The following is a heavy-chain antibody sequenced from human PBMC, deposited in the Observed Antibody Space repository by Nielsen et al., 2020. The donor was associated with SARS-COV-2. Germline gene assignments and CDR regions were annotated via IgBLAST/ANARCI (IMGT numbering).Heavy chain of an antibody. CDR1: GYTFTSYA. Sequence: ASVKVSCKASGYTFTSYATNWVRQAPGQGLEWMGWINTNTGNPTYAQGFTGRFVFSLDTSVSTAYLQISSLKAEDTAVYYCARDGYRRRAAAGTFDPWGQGTLVTVSS. CDR3: ARDGYRRRAAAGTFDP. J-gene: IGHJ5*02. V-gene: IGHV7-4-1*02. D-gene: IGHD6-13*01. CDR2: INTNTGNP.